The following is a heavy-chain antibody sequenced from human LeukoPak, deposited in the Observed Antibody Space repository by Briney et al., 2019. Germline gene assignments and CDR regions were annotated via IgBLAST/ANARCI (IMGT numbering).Heavy chain of an antibody. CDR1: GYTFTSYG. CDR3: ARMGQGGGCYLDY. D-gene: IGHD2-21*01. V-gene: IGHV7-4-1*02. J-gene: IGHJ4*02. Sequence: EASVKVSCKTSGYTFTSYGINWVRQAPGQGLEWMGWINTNTGNPTYAQGFTGRFVFSLDTSVSTAYLQISSLKAEDTAVYYCARMGQGGGCYLDYWGQGNLVTVSS. CDR2: INTNTGNP.